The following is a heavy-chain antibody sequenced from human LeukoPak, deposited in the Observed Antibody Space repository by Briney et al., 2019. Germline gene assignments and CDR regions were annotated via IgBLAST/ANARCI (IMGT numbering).Heavy chain of an antibody. Sequence: SETLSLTCAVYGGSFSGYYWSWIRQPPGKGLEWIGKINHSGSTNYNPSLKSRVTISVDTSKNQFSLKLSSVTAADTAVYYCARVSGLAGYYDYYYYGMDVWGQGTTVTVSS. J-gene: IGHJ6*02. CDR1: GGSFSGYY. CDR3: ARVSGLAGYYDYYYYGMDV. CDR2: INHSGST. V-gene: IGHV4-34*01. D-gene: IGHD3-9*01.